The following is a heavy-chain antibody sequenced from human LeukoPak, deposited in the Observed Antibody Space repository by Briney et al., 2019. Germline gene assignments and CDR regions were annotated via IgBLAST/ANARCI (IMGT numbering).Heavy chain of an antibody. J-gene: IGHJ1*01. D-gene: IGHD3-22*01. CDR1: GGSFSGYY. V-gene: IGHV4-34*01. Sequence: SETLSLTCAVYGGSFSGYYWSWIRQPPGKGLEWIGEINHSGSTNYNPSLKSRVTISVDTSKNQFSLKLSSVTAADTAVYYCARSSYYYDSSGYYRTPRLEYFQHWGQGTLVTVSS. CDR3: ARSSYYYDSSGYYRTPRLEYFQH. CDR2: INHSGST.